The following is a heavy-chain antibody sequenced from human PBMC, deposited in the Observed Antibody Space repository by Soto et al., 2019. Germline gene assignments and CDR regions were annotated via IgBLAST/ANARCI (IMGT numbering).Heavy chain of an antibody. CDR3: ARDMPPEYSGYSSGWYAFDY. CDR2: IYNGGST. V-gene: IGHV3-66*01. Sequence: GGSLRLSCAASGFTVSSNYMSWVRQAPGKGLEWVSVIYNGGSTYYADSVKGRFTISRDNSKNTLYLQMNRLRAEDTVVYYFARDMPPEYSGYSSGWYAFDYWGQGTLVTVSS. D-gene: IGHD6-19*01. J-gene: IGHJ4*02. CDR1: GFTVSSNY.